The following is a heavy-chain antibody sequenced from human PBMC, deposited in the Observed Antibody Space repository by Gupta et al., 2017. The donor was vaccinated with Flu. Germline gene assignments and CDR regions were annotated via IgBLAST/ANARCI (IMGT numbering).Heavy chain of an antibody. Sequence: EVQLVESGGGLIQPGGSLRLSCAASGFTVSSNYMTWVRQAPGKGLEWVSVIYRGGNTYYADSVEGRFTISRDKSKNTLYLQMNDLRAEDTAVYYCARDRLQGSYDAFDIWGQGTMVTVSS. D-gene: IGHD3-16*01. CDR2: IYRGGNT. V-gene: IGHV3-53*01. CDR1: GFTVSSNY. J-gene: IGHJ3*02. CDR3: ARDRLQGSYDAFDI.